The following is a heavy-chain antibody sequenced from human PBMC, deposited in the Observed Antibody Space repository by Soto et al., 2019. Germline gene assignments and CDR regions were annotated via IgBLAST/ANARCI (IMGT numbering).Heavy chain of an antibody. D-gene: IGHD3-16*01. Sequence: QVQLVESGGGVVQPGRSLRLSCAASGFTFSTNGMHWVRQAPGKGLEWVAIISYDGSNKYYADSVKGRLTISRDNSKNTLYLQMNCLGAEETAVYYCAKDRVESGLGEIDYWGQGTLVTVSS. CDR2: ISYDGSNK. CDR1: GFTFSTNG. J-gene: IGHJ4*02. V-gene: IGHV3-30*18. CDR3: AKDRVESGLGEIDY.